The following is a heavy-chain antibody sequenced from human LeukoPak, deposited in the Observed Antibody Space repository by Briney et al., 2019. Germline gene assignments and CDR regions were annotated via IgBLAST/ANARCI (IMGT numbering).Heavy chain of an antibody. CDR1: GFTFSSHW. Sequence: PGGSLRLSCAASGFTFSSHWMNWVRQAPGKGLEWVANIKEDGSDKNFLDSVKGRFTISRDNTKNSLYLQMNSLRAEDTAVYYCTTTIVGVTTWFDPWGQGTLVTVST. CDR3: TTTIVGVTTWFDP. D-gene: IGHD1-26*01. V-gene: IGHV3-7*03. J-gene: IGHJ5*02. CDR2: IKEDGSDK.